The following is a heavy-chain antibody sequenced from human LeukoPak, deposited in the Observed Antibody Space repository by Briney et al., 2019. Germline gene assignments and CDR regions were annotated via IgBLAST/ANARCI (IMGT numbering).Heavy chain of an antibody. Sequence: SETLSLTCTVSGGSISSYYWSWIRQPPGKGLEWIGYIYYSGSTNYNPSLKSRVTISVDTSKNQFSLKLSSVTAADTAVYYCARENYYDSSGFDYWGQGTLVTVSS. CDR3: ARENYYDSSGFDY. CDR2: IYYSGST. J-gene: IGHJ4*02. D-gene: IGHD3-22*01. CDR1: GGSISSYY. V-gene: IGHV4-59*01.